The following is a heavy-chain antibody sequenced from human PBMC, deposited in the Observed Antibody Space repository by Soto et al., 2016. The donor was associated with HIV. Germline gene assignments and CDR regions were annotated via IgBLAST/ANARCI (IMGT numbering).Heavy chain of an antibody. J-gene: IGHJ2*01. Sequence: EVQLVESGGGLVKPGGSLRLSCAASGFTFSNAWMSWVRQAPGKGLEWVGRIKSKTDGGTTDYAAPVKGRFTISRDDSKNTLYLQMNSLKTEDTAVYYCTTEGYIMVAGQPKPFDLWAVAPWSLS. CDR1: GFTFSNAW. V-gene: IGHV3-15*01. CDR2: IKSKTDGGTT. D-gene: IGHD2-21*01. CDR3: TTEGYIMVAGQPKPFDL.